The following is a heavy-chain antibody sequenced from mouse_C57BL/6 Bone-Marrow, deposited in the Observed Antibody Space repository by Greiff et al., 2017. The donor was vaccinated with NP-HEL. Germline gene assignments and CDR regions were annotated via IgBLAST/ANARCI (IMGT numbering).Heavy chain of an antibody. Sequence: EVQRVESGGGLVQPGGSLKLSCAASGFTFSDYYMYWVRQTPEKRLEWVAYISNGGGSTYYPDTVKGRFTISRDNAKNTLYLQMSRLKSEDTAMYYCARRYDGYSWFAYWGQGTLVTVSA. CDR2: ISNGGGST. V-gene: IGHV5-12*01. D-gene: IGHD2-3*01. CDR3: ARRYDGYSWFAY. J-gene: IGHJ3*01. CDR1: GFTFSDYY.